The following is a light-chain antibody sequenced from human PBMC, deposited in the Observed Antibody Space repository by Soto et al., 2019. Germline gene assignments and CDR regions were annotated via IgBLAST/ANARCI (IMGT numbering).Light chain of an antibody. Sequence: QSVLTQPPSASGTPGQRVTISCSGSLSNIGSNFIYWYQQLPGSAPKLLINRNNERPSGVPGRFSGSKSGTSASLAISGLRSEDEADYHCAAWDDSLRGVVFGGGTQLTVL. J-gene: IGLJ2*01. V-gene: IGLV1-47*01. CDR1: LSNIGSNF. CDR3: AAWDDSLRGVV. CDR2: RNN.